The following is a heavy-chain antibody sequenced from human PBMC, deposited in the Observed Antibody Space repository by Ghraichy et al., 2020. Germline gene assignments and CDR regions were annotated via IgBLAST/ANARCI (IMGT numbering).Heavy chain of an antibody. CDR1: GFSLSNARMG. CDR2: IFSNDEK. Sequence: SGPTLVKPTETLTLTCTVSGFSLSNARMGVSWIRQPPGKALEWLAHIFSNDEKSYSTSLKSRLTISKDTSKSQVVLTMTNMDPVDTATYYCARYLWGGSHAYYYYYMDVWGKGTTVTVSS. D-gene: IGHD1-26*01. V-gene: IGHV2-26*01. CDR3: ARYLWGGSHAYYYYYMDV. J-gene: IGHJ6*03.